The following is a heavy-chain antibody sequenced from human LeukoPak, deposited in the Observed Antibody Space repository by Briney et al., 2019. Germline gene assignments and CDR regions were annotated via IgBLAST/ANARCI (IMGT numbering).Heavy chain of an antibody. D-gene: IGHD6-6*01. CDR3: AKGTYSSSPRDY. V-gene: IGHV3-23*01. CDR1: GFTFSSCA. Sequence: AGSLRLSCAASGFTFSSCAMSWVRQAQGQGLEWVSAISGSGGSTYYAGSVKGRFTISRDNSKNTLFLQMNSLRAEDTAVYYCAKGTYSSSPRDYWGQGTLVTVSS. CDR2: ISGSGGST. J-gene: IGHJ4*02.